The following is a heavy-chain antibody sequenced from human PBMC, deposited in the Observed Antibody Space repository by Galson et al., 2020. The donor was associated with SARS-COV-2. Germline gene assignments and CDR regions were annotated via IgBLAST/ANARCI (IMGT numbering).Heavy chain of an antibody. V-gene: IGHV2-5*01. CDR1: GFSLTTGGVS. J-gene: IGHJ6*02. D-gene: IGHD3-3*01. Sequence: SGPTLVKPTQTLTLTCTFSGFSLTTGGVSVGWIRQPPGNALEWLTLIYWNDDNRYSPSLRSRLTITKDTSKTQVFLRMTNMDPVDTATYDCVQFDFWDATGGPGVWGQGTTVTVSS. CDR2: IYWNDDN. CDR3: VQFDFWDATGGPGV.